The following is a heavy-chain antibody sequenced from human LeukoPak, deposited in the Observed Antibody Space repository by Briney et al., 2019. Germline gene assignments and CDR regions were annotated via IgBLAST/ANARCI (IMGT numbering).Heavy chain of an antibody. CDR1: GFTFRNAY. D-gene: IGHD3-10*01. Sequence: GGSLRLSCAASGFTFRNAYMSWVRQAPGKGLEWVGRIKSKTDGGTTDYAAPVKGRFTISRDDSKNTLYLQMNSLKTEDTAVYYCSTLWFRESDFDYWGQGTLVTVSS. CDR2: IKSKTDGGTT. J-gene: IGHJ4*02. V-gene: IGHV3-15*01. CDR3: STLWFRESDFDY.